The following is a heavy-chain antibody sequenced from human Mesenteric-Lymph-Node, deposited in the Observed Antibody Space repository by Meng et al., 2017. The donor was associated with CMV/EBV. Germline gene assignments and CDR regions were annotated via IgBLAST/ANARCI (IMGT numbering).Heavy chain of an antibody. Sequence: SVKVSCKASGYTFTRYHMHWVRQAPGQGLEWMGIINPSGGTTTYAQKFQGRVTMTRDTSTSTVYMELSSLRSEDTAVYYCARNYGLDYWGQGTLVTVSS. CDR2: INPSGGTT. D-gene: IGHD1-7*01. J-gene: IGHJ4*02. CDR1: GYTFTRYH. CDR3: ARNYGLDY. V-gene: IGHV1-46*01.